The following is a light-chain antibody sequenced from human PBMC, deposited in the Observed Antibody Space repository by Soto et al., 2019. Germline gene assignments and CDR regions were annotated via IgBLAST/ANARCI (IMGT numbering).Light chain of an antibody. V-gene: IGLV2-8*01. CDR3: KSYAGSNTYV. J-gene: IGLJ1*01. CDR2: EVV. CDR1: KNDIGVYDF. Sequence: QSALTQPPSASGSPGQSVTISCTGTKNDIGVYDFVSWYQHHPGKAPRLIISEVVQRPSGVPDRFSGSMSGNTASLTVSGLKATDVADYFCKSYAGSNTYVFGSGTKVTVL.